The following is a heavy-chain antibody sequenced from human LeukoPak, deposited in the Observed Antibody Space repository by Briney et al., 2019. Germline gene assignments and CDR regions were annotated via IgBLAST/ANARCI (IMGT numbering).Heavy chain of an antibody. V-gene: IGHV3-15*01. CDR3: AIDPNWGTHS. CDR2: IKIKIDGGTT. J-gene: IGHJ4*02. D-gene: IGHD7-27*01. CDR1: GFTFSHAW. Sequence: GGSLRLSCAASGFTFSHAWMTWVRQAPGKGLEWVGRIKIKIDGGTTVYAAPVKGRFTISRDDSKNTMYLQMNSLRVEDTAVYYCAIDPNWGTHSWGQGVLVAVSS.